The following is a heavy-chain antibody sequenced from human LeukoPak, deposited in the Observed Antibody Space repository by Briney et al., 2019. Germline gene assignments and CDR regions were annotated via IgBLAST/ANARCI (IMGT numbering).Heavy chain of an antibody. V-gene: IGHV4-31*02. CDR2: IYYSGST. CDR3: ARVIGCSSSWYAFDY. D-gene: IGHD6-13*01. Sequence: NWIRQHPGKGLEWIGYIYYSGSTYYNPSLKSRVTISVDTSKNQLSLKLSSVTAADTAVYYCARVIGCSSSWYAFDYWGQGTLVTVSS. J-gene: IGHJ4*02.